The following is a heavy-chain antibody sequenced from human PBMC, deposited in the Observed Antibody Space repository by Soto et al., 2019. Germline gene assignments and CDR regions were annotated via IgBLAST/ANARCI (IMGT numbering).Heavy chain of an antibody. V-gene: IGHV3-73*02. D-gene: IGHD6-13*01. CDR1: GFTFSGSA. CDR3: TRFAYSNNWYFDY. J-gene: IGHJ4*02. CDR2: IRSKPNNYAT. Sequence: EVQLVESGGGLVQPGGSLKLSCAASGFTFSGSAMHWVRQASGKGLEWVGRIRSKPNNYATEYAASVKGRFTISRDDSKNTVYLQMNSLNTEDTAVYFCTRFAYSNNWYFDYWGQGSLVTVSS.